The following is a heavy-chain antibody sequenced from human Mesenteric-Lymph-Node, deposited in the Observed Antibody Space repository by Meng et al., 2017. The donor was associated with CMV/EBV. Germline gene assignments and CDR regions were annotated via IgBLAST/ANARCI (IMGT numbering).Heavy chain of an antibody. CDR1: GFTFSSYA. CDR3: ATSHYDFWSGAQVDY. J-gene: IGHJ4*02. Sequence: GGSLRLSCAASGFTFSSYAMHWVRQAPGKGLEWVAVISYDGSNKYYADSVKGRFTISRDNFKNTLYLQMNSLRAEDTAVYYCATSHYDFWSGAQVDYWGQGTLVTVSS. CDR2: ISYDGSNK. V-gene: IGHV3-30*04. D-gene: IGHD3-3*01.